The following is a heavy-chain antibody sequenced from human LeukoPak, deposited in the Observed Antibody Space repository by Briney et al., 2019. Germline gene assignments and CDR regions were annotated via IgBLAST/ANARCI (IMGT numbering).Heavy chain of an antibody. J-gene: IGHJ4*02. D-gene: IGHD5-12*01. CDR3: ATEPSRSYSFDHLDF. CDR1: GGTFNNYA. CDR2: VVPMFGIR. V-gene: IGHV1-69*04. Sequence: ASVKVSFKTSGGTFNNYAISWVRQAPGQGLEWMGRVVPMFGIRNYPQTFRGRVNITADKATNTVYMELRSLRAEDTAIYYCATEPSRSYSFDHLDFWGLGTPVTVSS.